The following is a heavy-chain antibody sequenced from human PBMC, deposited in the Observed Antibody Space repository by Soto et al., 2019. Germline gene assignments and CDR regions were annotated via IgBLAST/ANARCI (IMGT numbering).Heavy chain of an antibody. CDR2: IFYSGST. D-gene: IGHD5-18*01. Sequence: PSETLSLTCTVSGGSISSSSYYWGWIRQPPGKGLEWIGSIFYSGSTYYNPSLKSRVTISVDTSKSQFSLKLSSVTAADTAVYYCARTGYNYGNFDYWGQGTQVTVSS. V-gene: IGHV4-39*01. CDR1: GGSISSSSYY. J-gene: IGHJ4*02. CDR3: ARTGYNYGNFDY.